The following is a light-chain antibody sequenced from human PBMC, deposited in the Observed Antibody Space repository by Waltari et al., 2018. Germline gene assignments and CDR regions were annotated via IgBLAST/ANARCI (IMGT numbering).Light chain of an antibody. CDR3: QSIDVDALT. Sequence: SFELTQPPSVSVSPGQTATITCSGDVLPKQYVYWYQQKPGQAPVLLIYKDTGGPSGIPERFSGSTSGTGTTVTLTIGGVQAEDEADYYCQSIDVDALTFGGGTKLTVL. CDR1: VLPKQY. CDR2: KDT. V-gene: IGLV3-25*03. J-gene: IGLJ2*01.